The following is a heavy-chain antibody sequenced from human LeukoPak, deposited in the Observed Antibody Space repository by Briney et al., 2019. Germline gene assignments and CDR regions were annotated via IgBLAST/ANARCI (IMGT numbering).Heavy chain of an antibody. CDR2: IYYSGST. J-gene: IGHJ6*02. CDR1: GCSISSYY. Sequence: PSETLSLTCTVSGCSISSYYWSWIRQPPGKGLEWIGYIYYSGSTNYNPSLKSRVTISVDTSKNQFSLKLSSVTAADTAVYYCARGRFGYGMDVWGQGTTVTVSS. CDR3: ARGRFGYGMDV. V-gene: IGHV4-59*01. D-gene: IGHD3-10*01.